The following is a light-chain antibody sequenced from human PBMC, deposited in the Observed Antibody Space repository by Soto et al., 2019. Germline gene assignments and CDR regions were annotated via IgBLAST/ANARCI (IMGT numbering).Light chain of an antibody. CDR1: QSISGTY. CDR3: QQYGSSSFA. CDR2: GAS. J-gene: IGKJ3*01. V-gene: IGKV3-20*01. Sequence: EFVLTQSPGTLSLSPGERATLSCRARQSISGTYVAWYQKKPGQAPRLLLYGASSRATGIPDRFSGSGYGTDFTPTISRLEPGDSAVYYCQQYGSSSFAFGPGTKVEIK.